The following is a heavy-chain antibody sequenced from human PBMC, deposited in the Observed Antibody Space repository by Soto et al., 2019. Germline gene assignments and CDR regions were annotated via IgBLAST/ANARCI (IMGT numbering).Heavy chain of an antibody. J-gene: IGHJ4*02. D-gene: IGHD3-16*01. Sequence: PSETLSLTCTVSGGSISSYYWSWIRQPAGKGLEWSGRIYTSGSTNYNPSLKSRVTMSVDTSKNQFSLKLSSVTAEDTAVYYCAKDRRAGGNSAFYFDFWGQGAQVTVSS. V-gene: IGHV4-4*07. CDR1: GGSISSYY. CDR3: AKDRRAGGNSAFYFDF. CDR2: IYTSGST.